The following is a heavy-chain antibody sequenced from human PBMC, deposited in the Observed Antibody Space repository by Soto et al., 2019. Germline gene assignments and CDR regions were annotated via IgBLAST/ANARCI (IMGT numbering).Heavy chain of an antibody. D-gene: IGHD6-19*01. V-gene: IGHV3-53*01. J-gene: IGHJ4*02. CDR3: ARGRIGAVAENDY. Sequence: GGSLRLSCAASGFTVSSNYMSWVRQAPGKGLEWVSVIYSGGRTYYAESVKGRFTISRDNSKNTLYLQMNSLRAEDTAVYYCARGRIGAVAENDYWGQGTLVTVSS. CDR2: IYSGGRT. CDR1: GFTVSSNY.